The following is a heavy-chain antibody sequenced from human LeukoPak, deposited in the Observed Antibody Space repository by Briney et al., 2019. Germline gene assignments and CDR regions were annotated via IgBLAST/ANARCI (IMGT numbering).Heavy chain of an antibody. V-gene: IGHV1-2*02. CDR2: INPNSGGT. Sequence: ASVKVSCKASGYTFTGYYMHWVRQAPGQGLEWMGWINPNSGGTNYAQKFQGRVTMTRDTPISTAYMELSRLRSDDTAVYYCAREGGYYYDSSGSEAPFDYWGQGTLVTVSS. CDR3: AREGGYYYDSSGSEAPFDY. D-gene: IGHD3-22*01. CDR1: GYTFTGYY. J-gene: IGHJ4*02.